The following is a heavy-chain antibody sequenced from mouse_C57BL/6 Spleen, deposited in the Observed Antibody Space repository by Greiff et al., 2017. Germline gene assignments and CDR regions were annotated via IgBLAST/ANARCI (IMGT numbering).Heavy chain of an antibody. J-gene: IGHJ4*01. CDR1: GFTFSSYA. V-gene: IGHV5-4*03. CDR3: ARGYDYDGYYYAMDY. Sequence: EVKLMESGGGLVKPGGSLKLSCAASGFTFSSYAMSWVRQTPEKRLEWVATISDGGSYTYYPDNVKGRFTISRDNAKNNLYLQMSHLKSEDTAMYYCARGYDYDGYYYAMDYWGQGTSGTVSS. D-gene: IGHD2-4*01. CDR2: ISDGGSYT.